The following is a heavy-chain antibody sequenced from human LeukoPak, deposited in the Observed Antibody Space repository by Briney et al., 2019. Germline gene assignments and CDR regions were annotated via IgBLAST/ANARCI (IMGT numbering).Heavy chain of an antibody. D-gene: IGHD2-2*01. CDR3: AREDEDIVVVPAEDYYYGMDV. Sequence: EASVKVSCKASGYTFTSYAMNWVRQAPGQGLEWMGWINTNTGNPTYAQGFTGWFVFSLDTSVSTAYLQISSLKAEDTAVYYCAREDEDIVVVPAEDYYYGMDVWGQGTTVTVSS. V-gene: IGHV7-4-1*02. J-gene: IGHJ6*02. CDR2: INTNTGNP. CDR1: GYTFTSYA.